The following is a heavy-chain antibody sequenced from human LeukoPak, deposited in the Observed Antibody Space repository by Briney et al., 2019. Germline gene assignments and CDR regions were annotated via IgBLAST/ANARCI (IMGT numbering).Heavy chain of an antibody. J-gene: IGHJ5*02. CDR3: AREDSGTSGYVFDP. D-gene: IGHD3-22*01. CDR2: IYYSGST. Sequence: SETLSLTCTVSGGSISSYYWSWIRQPPGKGLEWIGYIYYSGSTNYNPSLKSRDTISVDTSKNQFSLRLTSVTAADTAVYYCAREDSGTSGYVFDPWGQGTLVTVSS. CDR1: GGSISSYY. V-gene: IGHV4-59*01.